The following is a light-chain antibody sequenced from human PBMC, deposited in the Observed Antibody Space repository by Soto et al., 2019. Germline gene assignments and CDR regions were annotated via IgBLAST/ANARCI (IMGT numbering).Light chain of an antibody. CDR2: EVN. Sequence: QSALSQPASMSGSPGQSITIPCTGANSDIGLYNYDSWYQHQPGKAPKLLISEVNIRPSGLSDRFSASKAGNTASLTISGLQPEDEAYYYCTCQSTSNTPIVFGTGTKVTVL. V-gene: IGLV2-14*01. CDR3: TCQSTSNTPIV. J-gene: IGLJ1*01. CDR1: NSDIGLYNY.